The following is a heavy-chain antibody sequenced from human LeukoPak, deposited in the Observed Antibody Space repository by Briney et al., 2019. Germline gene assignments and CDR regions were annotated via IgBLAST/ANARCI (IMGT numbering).Heavy chain of an antibody. CDR3: ARLYYDSSGYYQICYFDY. CDR1: GGSISSSSYY. CDR2: FYSSGST. D-gene: IGHD3-22*01. J-gene: IGHJ4*02. Sequence: SETLSLTCTVSGGSISSSSYYWGWIRQPPGKVLEWIGSFYSSGSTYYSPSLKSRVTISVDTSKNQFSLNLSSVTAADTAVYYCARLYYDSSGYYQICYFDYWGQGTLVTVSS. V-gene: IGHV4-39*01.